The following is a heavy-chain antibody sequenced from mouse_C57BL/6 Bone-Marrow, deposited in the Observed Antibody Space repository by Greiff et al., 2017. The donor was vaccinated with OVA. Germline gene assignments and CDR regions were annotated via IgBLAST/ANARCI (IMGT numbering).Heavy chain of an antibody. D-gene: IGHD2-4*01. Sequence: EVMLVESGGGLVQPGGSMKLSCAASGFTFSDAWMDWVRQSPEKGLEWVAEIRNKANNHATYYAESVKGRFTISRDDSKSSVYLQMNSLRAEDTGIYYCTSDDYGDYAMDYWGQGTSVTVSS. CDR3: TSDDYGDYAMDY. CDR1: GFTFSDAW. CDR2: IRNKANNHAT. J-gene: IGHJ4*01. V-gene: IGHV6-6*01.